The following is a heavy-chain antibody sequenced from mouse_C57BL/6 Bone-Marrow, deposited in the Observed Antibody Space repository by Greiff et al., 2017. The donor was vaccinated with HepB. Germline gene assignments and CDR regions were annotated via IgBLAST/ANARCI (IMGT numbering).Heavy chain of an antibody. D-gene: IGHD2-3*01. Sequence: EVKLVESGGGLVKPGGSLKLSCAASGFTFSSYTMSWVRQTPEKRLEWVATISGGGGNTYYPDSVKGRFTISRDNDKNTLYQQMGSLRAEDTALYYGARRGYDGYDGYYAMDYWGQGTTVTVDS. J-gene: IGHJ4*01. CDR2: ISGGGGNT. CDR3: ARRGYDGYDGYYAMDY. V-gene: IGHV5-9*01. CDR1: GFTFSSYT.